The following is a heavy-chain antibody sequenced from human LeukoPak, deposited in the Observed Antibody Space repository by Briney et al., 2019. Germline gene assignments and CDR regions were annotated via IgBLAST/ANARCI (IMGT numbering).Heavy chain of an antibody. Sequence: SETLSLTCGVYGGSFSGYYWGWIRQPPGRRLEWIGEINDSGTTNYNPSLKSRVTISVDTSKNQFSLKLSSVTAADTAVYYCARGFITMVRGVIHLQYYFDYWGQGTLVTVSS. V-gene: IGHV4-34*01. CDR3: ARGFITMVRGVIHLQYYFDY. D-gene: IGHD3-10*01. J-gene: IGHJ4*02. CDR1: GGSFSGYY. CDR2: INDSGTT.